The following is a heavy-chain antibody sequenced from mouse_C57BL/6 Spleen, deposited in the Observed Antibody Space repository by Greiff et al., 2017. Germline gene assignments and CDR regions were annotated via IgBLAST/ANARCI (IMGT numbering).Heavy chain of an antibody. CDR2: IRSKGSNYAT. Sequence: DVQLVESGGGLVQPKGSLKLSCAASGFTFNTYAMHWVRQDPGQGLEWVARIRSKGSNYATYYADSVKDRFTISREDSQSMLYLQMNNLKSEDTAMYYCVRGTNWDYFDYWGQGTTLTVSS. D-gene: IGHD4-1*01. J-gene: IGHJ2*01. CDR3: VRGTNWDYFDY. V-gene: IGHV10-3*01. CDR1: GFTFNTYA.